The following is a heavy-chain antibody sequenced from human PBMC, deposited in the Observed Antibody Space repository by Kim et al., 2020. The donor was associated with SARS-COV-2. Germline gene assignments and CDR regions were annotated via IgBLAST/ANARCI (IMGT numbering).Heavy chain of an antibody. CDR3: ATVNDHVLLWFGEFDY. D-gene: IGHD3-10*01. V-gene: IGHV1-24*01. CDR2: FDPEDGET. CDR1: GYTLTELS. J-gene: IGHJ4*02. Sequence: ASVKVSCKVSGYTLTELSMHWVRQAPGKGLEWMGGFDPEDGETIYAQKFQCRVTMTEDTSTDTAYMELSSLRSEDTAVYYCATVNDHVLLWFGEFDYWGQGTLVTVSS.